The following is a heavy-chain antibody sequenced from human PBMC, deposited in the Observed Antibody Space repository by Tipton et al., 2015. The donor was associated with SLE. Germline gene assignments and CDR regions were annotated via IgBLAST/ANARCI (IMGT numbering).Heavy chain of an antibody. CDR3: AKAGWQFNAFDI. Sequence: TLSLTCTVSGGSISTYYWNWIRQSPGKGLEWIGEINHSGGTNYNPSLKSRVTISVDTSKNQFSLKMTSVTAADTAVYYCAKAGWQFNAFDIWGQGTMVTVSS. D-gene: IGHD2-15*01. V-gene: IGHV4-34*01. CDR1: GGSISTYY. J-gene: IGHJ3*02. CDR2: INHSGGT.